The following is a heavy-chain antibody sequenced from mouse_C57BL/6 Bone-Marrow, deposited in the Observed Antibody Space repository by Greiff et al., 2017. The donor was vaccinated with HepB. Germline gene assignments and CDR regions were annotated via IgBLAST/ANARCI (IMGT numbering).Heavy chain of an antibody. CDR1: GYTFTSYW. V-gene: IGHV1-55*01. Sequence: VQLQQPGAELVKPGASVKMSCKASGYTFTSYWITWVKQRPGQGLEWIGDIYPGSGSTNYNEKFKSKATLTVDTSSSTAYMQLISLTSEDSAVYYCARRQLRPYYFDYWGQGTTLTVSS. CDR2: IYPGSGST. D-gene: IGHD3-2*02. J-gene: IGHJ2*01. CDR3: ARRQLRPYYFDY.